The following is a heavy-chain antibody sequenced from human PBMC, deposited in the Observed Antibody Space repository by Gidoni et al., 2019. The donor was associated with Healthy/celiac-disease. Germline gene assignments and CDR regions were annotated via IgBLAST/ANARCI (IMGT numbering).Heavy chain of an antibody. CDR2: ISYDGSNK. CDR3: ARDPEPRLRLGELSFLY. V-gene: IGHV3-30*04. J-gene: IGHJ4*02. CDR1: GFPFSSYA. D-gene: IGHD3-16*02. Sequence: QVQLVESGGGVVQPGRSLRLSCAASGFPFSSYAMHWVRQAPGKGLEWVAVISYDGSNKYYADSVKGRFTISRDNSKNTLYLQMNSLRAEDTAVYYCARDPEPRLRLGELSFLYWGQGTLVTVSS.